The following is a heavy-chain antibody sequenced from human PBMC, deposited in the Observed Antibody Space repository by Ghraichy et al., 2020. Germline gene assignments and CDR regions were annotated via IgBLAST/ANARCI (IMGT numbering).Heavy chain of an antibody. CDR1: GFTFSTYT. CDR2: ISGGSST. V-gene: IGHV3-23*01. J-gene: IGHJ4*03. Sequence: GETLNISCAASGFTFSTYTMNWVRQAPGRGLEWFSSISGGSSTNYADSVKGRFTISRDNSKNTLYLQMNSLRAEDTAIYYCAKDGINWGSYFDSWGQGTLVTVSS. CDR3: AKDGINWGSYFDS. D-gene: IGHD7-27*01.